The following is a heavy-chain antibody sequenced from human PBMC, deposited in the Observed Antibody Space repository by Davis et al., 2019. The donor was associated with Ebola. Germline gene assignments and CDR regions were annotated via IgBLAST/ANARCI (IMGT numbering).Heavy chain of an antibody. D-gene: IGHD6-19*01. Sequence: SETLSLTCTVSGGSISSYYWSWIRQPPGKGLEWIGYIYYSGSTNYNPSLKSRVTISVDTSKNQFSLKLSSVTAADTAVYYCARDPSWLVQYYYGMDVWGKGTTVTVSS. CDR1: GGSISSYY. J-gene: IGHJ6*04. CDR2: IYYSGST. CDR3: ARDPSWLVQYYYGMDV. V-gene: IGHV4-59*01.